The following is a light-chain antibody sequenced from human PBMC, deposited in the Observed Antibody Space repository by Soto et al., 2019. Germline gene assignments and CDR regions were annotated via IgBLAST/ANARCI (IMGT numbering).Light chain of an antibody. CDR1: QSVSSN. V-gene: IGKV3-15*01. CDR3: QQYNNWPPWT. CDR2: GAS. Sequence: EIVMTQSPATLSVSPGERATLSCRASQSVSSNLAWYQQKPGQAPRLLIYGASTRATGIPDRFSGSGSGTELTLNISSLQSEDFAVYYCQQYNNWPPWTFGQGTKVEIK. J-gene: IGKJ1*01.